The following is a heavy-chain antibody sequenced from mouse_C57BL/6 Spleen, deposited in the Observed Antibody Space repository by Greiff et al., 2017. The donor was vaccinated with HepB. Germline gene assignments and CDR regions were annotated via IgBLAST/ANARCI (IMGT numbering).Heavy chain of an antibody. CDR2: ISSGGDYI. CDR3: TREGGYGSSFFDY. V-gene: IGHV5-9-1*02. Sequence: EVKLVESGEGLVKPGGSLKLSCAASGFTFSSYAMSWVRQTPEKRLEWVAYISSGGDYIYYADTVKGRFTISRDNARNTLYLQMSSLKSEDTAMYYCTREGGYGSSFFDYWGQGTTLTVSS. J-gene: IGHJ2*01. CDR1: GFTFSSYA. D-gene: IGHD1-1*01.